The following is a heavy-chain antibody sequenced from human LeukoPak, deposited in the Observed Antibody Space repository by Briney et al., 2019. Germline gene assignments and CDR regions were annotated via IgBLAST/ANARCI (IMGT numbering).Heavy chain of an antibody. V-gene: IGHV3-23*01. CDR3: AKTRGSYYYYGMDV. CDR2: ISGSGGST. D-gene: IGHD2-2*01. CDR1: GFTFSSYA. Sequence: LGGSLRLSCAASGFTFSSYAMSWVRQAPGKGLEWVSAISGSGGSTYYADSVKGRFTISRDNSKNTLYLQMNSLRAEDTAVYYCAKTRGSYYYYGMDVWGQGTTVTVSS. J-gene: IGHJ6*02.